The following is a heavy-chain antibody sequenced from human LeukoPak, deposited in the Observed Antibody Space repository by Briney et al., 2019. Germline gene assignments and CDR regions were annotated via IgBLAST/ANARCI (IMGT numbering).Heavy chain of an antibody. Sequence: GGSLRLSCAASGFTFSSSAMSWVRQAPGKGLEWVSAIRNNGGYTYYADSVQGRFTISRDNSKSTLCLQMNSLRAEDTAVYYCAKQLGYCSDGSCYFPYWGQGTLVTVSS. CDR1: GFTFSSSA. CDR2: IRNNGGYT. CDR3: AKQLGYCSDGSCYFPY. D-gene: IGHD2-15*01. V-gene: IGHV3-23*01. J-gene: IGHJ4*02.